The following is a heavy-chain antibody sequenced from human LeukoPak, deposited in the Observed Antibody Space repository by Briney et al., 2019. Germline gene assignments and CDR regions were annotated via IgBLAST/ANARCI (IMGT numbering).Heavy chain of an antibody. Sequence: PGGSLRLSCAASGFTFSSYEMNWVRQAPGKGLEWVSSISSSSSYIYYVDSVKGRFTISRDYAKNSLYLQINSLRVEDTAVYYCARETHTWNQLPLDYWGQGTLVTVSS. D-gene: IGHD1-20*01. CDR3: ARETHTWNQLPLDY. CDR2: ISSSSSYI. V-gene: IGHV3-21*06. J-gene: IGHJ4*02. CDR1: GFTFSSYE.